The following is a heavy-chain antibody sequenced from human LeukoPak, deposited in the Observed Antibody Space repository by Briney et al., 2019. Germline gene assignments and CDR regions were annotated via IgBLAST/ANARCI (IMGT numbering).Heavy chain of an antibody. Sequence: GGSLRLSWAASGFTFSSYAMHWVRQAPGKGLEWVAVISYDGSNKYYADSVKGRFTISRDNSKNTLYLQMNSLRAEDTAVYYCARELLSLQGYYYGMDVWGQGTTVTVSS. V-gene: IGHV3-30-3*01. D-gene: IGHD3-10*01. CDR3: ARELLSLQGYYYGMDV. CDR1: GFTFSSYA. CDR2: ISYDGSNK. J-gene: IGHJ6*02.